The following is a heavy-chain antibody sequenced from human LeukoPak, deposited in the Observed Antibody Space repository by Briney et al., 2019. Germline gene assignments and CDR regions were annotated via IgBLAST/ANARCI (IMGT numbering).Heavy chain of an antibody. D-gene: IGHD2-15*01. CDR1: GYTLTELS. J-gene: IGHJ5*02. V-gene: IGHV1-24*01. CDR3: ATGPIYCSGGSCYPGRWFDP. Sequence: ASVKVSCKVSGYTLTELSMRWVRQAPGKGLEWMGGFDPEDGVTIYAQKFQGRVTMTEDTSTDTAYMELSSLRSEDTAVYYCATGPIYCSGGSCYPGRWFDPWGQGTLVTVSS. CDR2: FDPEDGVT.